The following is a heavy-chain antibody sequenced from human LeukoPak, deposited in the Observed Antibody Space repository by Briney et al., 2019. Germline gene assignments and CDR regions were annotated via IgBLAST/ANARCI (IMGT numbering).Heavy chain of an antibody. V-gene: IGHV3-48*01. CDR2: ISSSSSTI. CDR3: ARVVFGVVSSPFDY. CDR1: GFTFSSYS. J-gene: IGHJ4*02. D-gene: IGHD3-3*01. Sequence: GGSLRLSCAASGFTFSSYSMNWVRQAPGKGLEGVSYISSSSSTIYYADSVKGRFTISRDNAKNSLYLQMNSLRAEDTAVYYCARVVFGVVSSPFDYRGQGTLVTVSS.